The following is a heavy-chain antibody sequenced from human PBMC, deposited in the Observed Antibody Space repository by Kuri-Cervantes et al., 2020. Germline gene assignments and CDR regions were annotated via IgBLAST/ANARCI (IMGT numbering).Heavy chain of an antibody. J-gene: IGHJ6*02. D-gene: IGHD3-3*01. V-gene: IGHV1-18*01. CDR3: ARGPDFWSGYYSTYYGMDV. Sequence: ASVKVSCKASGYTFTSYGISWVRQAPGQGLEWMGWTSAYNGNTNYAQKFQGRVTMTRNTSISTAYMELSSLRSEDTAVYYCARGPDFWSGYYSTYYGMDVWGQGTTVTVSS. CDR2: TSAYNGNT. CDR1: GYTFTSYG.